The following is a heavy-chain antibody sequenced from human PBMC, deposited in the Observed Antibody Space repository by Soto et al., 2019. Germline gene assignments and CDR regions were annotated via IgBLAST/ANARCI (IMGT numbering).Heavy chain of an antibody. CDR1: GFTFTNAW. V-gene: IGHV3-15*07. CDR2: IKRKGEDGTT. CDR3: TSERGGVYSGPCFGY. D-gene: IGHD4-4*01. J-gene: IGHJ4*02. Sequence: GGSLRLSCAASGFTFTNAWMNWVRQAPGKGLEWVARIKRKGEDGTTDYAAPVKGRFTISSDDSTTSLYLQMSSLRTEDTAVYYCTSERGGVYSGPCFGYWGEGTLVTVP.